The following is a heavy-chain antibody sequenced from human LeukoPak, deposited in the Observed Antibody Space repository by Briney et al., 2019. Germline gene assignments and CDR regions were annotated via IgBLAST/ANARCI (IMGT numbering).Heavy chain of an antibody. D-gene: IGHD3-22*01. V-gene: IGHV4-4*02. CDR1: GGSISSSNW. J-gene: IGHJ6*02. CDR3: ARLRNYYDSSGSTPSYYYYGMDV. Sequence: SGTLSLTCAVSGGSISSSNWWSWVRQPPGKGLEWIGEIYHSGSTNYNPSLKSRVNISVDKPKNQFSLKLSSVTAADTAVYSCARLRNYYDSSGSTPSYYYYGMDVWGQGTTVTVSS. CDR2: IYHSGST.